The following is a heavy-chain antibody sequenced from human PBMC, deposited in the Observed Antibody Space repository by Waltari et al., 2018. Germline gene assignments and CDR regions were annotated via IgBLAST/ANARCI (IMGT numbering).Heavy chain of an antibody. J-gene: IGHJ4*02. Sequence: EVQLVESGGGLVQPGGSLRLSCAASGFTFSSYSMNWVRQAPGKGLEWVSYISSSSRTIYYADSVKGRFTISRDNAKNSLYLQMNSLRAEDTAVYYCAREKGIAARPVDYWGQGTLVTVSS. V-gene: IGHV3-48*01. CDR1: GFTFSSYS. CDR2: ISSSSRTI. D-gene: IGHD6-6*01. CDR3: AREKGIAARPVDY.